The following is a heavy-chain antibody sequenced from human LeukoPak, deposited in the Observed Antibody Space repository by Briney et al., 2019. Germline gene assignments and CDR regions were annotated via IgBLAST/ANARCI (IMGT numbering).Heavy chain of an antibody. Sequence: ASVKVSCKASGYTFTGYYMHWVRQAPGQGLEWMGWINPNSGGTNYAQKFQGRVTMTRDTSISTAYMELSRLRSDDTAVYYWALYDFWSGYPLDYWGQGTLVTVSS. D-gene: IGHD3-3*01. J-gene: IGHJ4*02. CDR3: ALYDFWSGYPLDY. V-gene: IGHV1-2*02. CDR2: INPNSGGT. CDR1: GYTFTGYY.